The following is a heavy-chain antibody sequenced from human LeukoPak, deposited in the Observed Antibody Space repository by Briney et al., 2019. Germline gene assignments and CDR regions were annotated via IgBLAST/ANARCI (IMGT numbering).Heavy chain of an antibody. CDR3: ARRGNAFDI. V-gene: IGHV3-23*01. J-gene: IGHJ3*02. CDR2: ISGSGGST. CDR1: GFTFSSYA. Sequence: PGGSLRLSCAASGFTFSSYAMSWVRQAPGKGLEWVSAISGSGGSTYYADSVKGRFTISRDNSKNSLYLRMDSLRDDDTAVYYCARRGNAFDIWGQGTMVTVSS.